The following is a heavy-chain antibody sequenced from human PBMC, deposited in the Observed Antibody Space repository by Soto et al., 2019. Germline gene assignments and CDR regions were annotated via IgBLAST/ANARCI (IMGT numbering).Heavy chain of an antibody. CDR3: ARDSSGEWLRSQSLDY. J-gene: IGHJ4*02. Sequence: ASVKVSCKASGISFINHYVHWVRQAPGQGPEWMGVINPAGSVTVYALKLQDRVTVTRDTSTSTVYMELNSLTSEDTAVYYCARDSSGEWLRSQSLDYWGQGTLVTVSS. V-gene: IGHV1-46*01. D-gene: IGHD5-12*01. CDR2: INPAGSVT. CDR1: GISFINHY.